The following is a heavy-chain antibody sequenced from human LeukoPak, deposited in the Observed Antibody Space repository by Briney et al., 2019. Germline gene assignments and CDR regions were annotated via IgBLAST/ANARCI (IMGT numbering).Heavy chain of an antibody. CDR3: AVGFAGSWYVAFDI. Sequence: ASVKVSCKASGYTFTGYYMHWVRQAPGQGLEWMGWINPNSGGTNYAQKFQGRVTMTRVTSISTAYMELSRLRSDDTAVYYCAVGFAGSWYVAFDIWGQGTMVTVSS. CDR2: INPNSGGT. D-gene: IGHD6-13*01. CDR1: GYTFTGYY. V-gene: IGHV1-2*02. J-gene: IGHJ3*02.